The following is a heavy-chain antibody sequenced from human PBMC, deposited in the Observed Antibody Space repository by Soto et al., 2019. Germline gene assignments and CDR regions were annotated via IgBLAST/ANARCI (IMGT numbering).Heavy chain of an antibody. CDR3: ARDRLVAATSAPPYCYYGMDV. CDR1: GFTFSSYS. D-gene: IGHD2-15*01. J-gene: IGHJ6*02. V-gene: IGHV3-21*02. Sequence: EVQLVESGGGLVTPGGSLRLSCATSGFTFSSYSMNWVRQAPGMGLEWVSSISSSSRYIYYADSVRRRFTISRDNAKNSLYLQINSLRAEDTAVYYCARDRLVAATSAPPYCYYGMDVWGQGTTVTVSS. CDR2: ISSSSRYI.